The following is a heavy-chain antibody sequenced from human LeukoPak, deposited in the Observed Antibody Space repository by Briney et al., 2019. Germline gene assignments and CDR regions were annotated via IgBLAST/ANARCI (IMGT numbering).Heavy chain of an antibody. Sequence: SETLSLTCTVSGGSISSSSYYWGWIRQPPGKGLEWVGTMYYSGITYYNPSLKSRVTTSVDTSKNQFTLKVSSVTAADTAVYYCARSNWDSNVGIDYWGQGILVIVSS. CDR1: GGSISSSSYY. CDR3: ARSNWDSNVGIDY. D-gene: IGHD1-7*01. J-gene: IGHJ4*02. V-gene: IGHV4-39*01. CDR2: MYYSGIT.